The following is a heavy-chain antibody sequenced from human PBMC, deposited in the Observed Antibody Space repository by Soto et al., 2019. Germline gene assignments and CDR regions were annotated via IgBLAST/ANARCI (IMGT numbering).Heavy chain of an antibody. Sequence: SETLSLTCAVSGDSISRGYHWAWIRQPPGKGLEWVASIYHSGTTYYNPSLKSRVTISVDTSKNQFSLKLSSVTAADTAVYYCARDRGGSSWSSFDYWGQGTLVTVSS. CDR3: ARDRGGSSWSSFDY. V-gene: IGHV4-38-2*02. CDR1: GDSISRGYH. J-gene: IGHJ4*02. CDR2: IYHSGTT. D-gene: IGHD6-13*01.